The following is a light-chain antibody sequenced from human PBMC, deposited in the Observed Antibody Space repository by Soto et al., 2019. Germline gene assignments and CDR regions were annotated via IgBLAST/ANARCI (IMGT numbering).Light chain of an antibody. CDR1: QSVSSSY. CDR2: GAS. V-gene: IGKV3-20*01. CDR3: QHYGSSWT. Sequence: EIVLTQSPGTLSLSPGERATLSCRASQSVSSSYLAWYQQKAGQAPRLLIYGASNRATGIPDRFSVSGSGTDFILTISRLEPEDFAVYYCQHYGSSWTFGQGTKV. J-gene: IGKJ1*01.